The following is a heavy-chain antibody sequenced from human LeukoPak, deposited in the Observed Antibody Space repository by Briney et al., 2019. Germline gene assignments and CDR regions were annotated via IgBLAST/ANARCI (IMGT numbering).Heavy chain of an antibody. D-gene: IGHD3-10*01. CDR1: GFTFSDYY. CDR2: ISSSGSTI. CDR3: ARDPALLRFGELSKEAGYFDY. J-gene: IGHJ4*02. Sequence: GGSLRLSCAASGFTFSDYYMSWIRQAPGKGLEWVSYISSSGSTIYYADSVKGRFTISRDNAKNSLYLQMNSLRAEDTAVYYCARDPALLRFGELSKEAGYFDYWGQGTLVTVSS. V-gene: IGHV3-11*01.